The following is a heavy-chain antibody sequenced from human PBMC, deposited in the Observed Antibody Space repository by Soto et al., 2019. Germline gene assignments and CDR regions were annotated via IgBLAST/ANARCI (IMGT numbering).Heavy chain of an antibody. CDR1: GATFSSYA. D-gene: IGHD2-15*01. J-gene: IGHJ6*02. CDR2: IIPIFGTA. V-gene: IGHV1-69*13. CDR3: ARYALPMDNKTVVPVGASGRDYGMKG. Sequence: GASVKISCKASGATFSSYAISWVRQAPGQGLEWMGGIIPIFGTANYSQKFQGRVTITADESTTTAYMALTILRSEDTAVYYRARYALPMDNKTVVPVGASGRDYGMKGWGRGTRGAVSS.